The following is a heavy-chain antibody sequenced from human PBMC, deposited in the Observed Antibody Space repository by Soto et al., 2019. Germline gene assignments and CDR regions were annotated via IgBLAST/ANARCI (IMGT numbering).Heavy chain of an antibody. Sequence: GSLRLSCAASGSTFSTYAMTWVRQGPGKGLEWVAAITDTGNSTFYAGSVKGRFTVSRDNSKNTLHLHLNSLKAEDTAVYFCANLGLDYWSSYWGQGTPVTVSS. V-gene: IGHV3-23*01. D-gene: IGHD2-2*01. CDR3: ANLGLDYWSSY. J-gene: IGHJ4*02. CDR2: ITDTGNST. CDR1: GSTFSTYA.